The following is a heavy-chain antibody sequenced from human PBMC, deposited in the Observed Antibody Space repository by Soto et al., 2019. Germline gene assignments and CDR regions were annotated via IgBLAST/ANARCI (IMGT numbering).Heavy chain of an antibody. CDR3: TTDPVTMIAVVPSSG. V-gene: IGHV3-15*07. Sequence: AGGAPELSCASPGIPFPNLLMDWGRPAPRKGGVWVGRIKSKTDGGSTDYAAPVKGRFTISRDDSKNTLYLQMNSLKTEDTAVYYCTTDPVTMIAVVPSSGWGQGTLFTVSS. J-gene: IGHJ4*02. CDR2: IKSKTDGGST. CDR1: GIPFPNLL. D-gene: IGHD3-22*01.